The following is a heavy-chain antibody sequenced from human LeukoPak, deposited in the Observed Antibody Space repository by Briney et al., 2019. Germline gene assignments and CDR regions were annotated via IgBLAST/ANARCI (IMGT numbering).Heavy chain of an antibody. CDR3: AKDLGSSYYHGSGNYISTFGYYYYGMDV. V-gene: IGHV3-9*01. Sequence: SLRLSCAASGFPFDDYAMHWVRQAPGKGLEWVSGISWNSGSIGYADSVKGRFTISRDNAKNSLYRQMNSLRAEDTALYYCAKDLGSSYYHGSGNYISTFGYYYYGMDVWGQGTTVTVSS. CDR2: ISWNSGSI. CDR1: GFPFDDYA. J-gene: IGHJ6*02. D-gene: IGHD3-10*01.